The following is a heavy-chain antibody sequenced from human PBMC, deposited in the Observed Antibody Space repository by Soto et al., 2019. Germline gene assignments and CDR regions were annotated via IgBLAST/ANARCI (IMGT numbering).Heavy chain of an antibody. D-gene: IGHD2-2*01. J-gene: IGHJ3*02. V-gene: IGHV2-5*02. Sequence: QITLKESGPTLVKPTQTLTLTCTVSGFSLSTSGVSVGWIRQPPGKALEWLALIYWDDDKRYSPSLNSRLTITKDTSKNQVVLTMTNMDPIDTATYYCAHILWRGYCTSTSCYDAFDIWGHGTMVAVSS. CDR1: GFSLSTSGVS. CDR2: IYWDDDK. CDR3: AHILWRGYCTSTSCYDAFDI.